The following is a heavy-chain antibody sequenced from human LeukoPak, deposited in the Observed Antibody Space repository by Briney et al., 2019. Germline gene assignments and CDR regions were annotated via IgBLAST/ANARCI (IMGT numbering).Heavy chain of an antibody. J-gene: IGHJ4*02. CDR3: ARDSEL. D-gene: IGHD1-26*01. Sequence: GGTLRLSCAASGFTFSSYGMSWVRQAPGKGLEWVSAISGSGGSTYYADSVKGRFTISRENAKNSLYLQMNSLRAEDTAVYYCARDSELRGQGNLGTGSS. CDR2: ISGSGGST. V-gene: IGHV3-23*01. CDR1: GFTFSSYG.